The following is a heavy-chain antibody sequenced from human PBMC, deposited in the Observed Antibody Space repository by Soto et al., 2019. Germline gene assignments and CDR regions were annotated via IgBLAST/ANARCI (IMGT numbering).Heavy chain of an antibody. CDR2: IYWSGST. D-gene: IGHD6-13*01. Sequence: PSDTLSLTCTVSGGSMRTYYWSWIRQPPGKGLEWIGYIYWSGSTNYNPSLKSRVTMSVDTSNNQFSLKLNSVTAADAAVFYCAREGSSSWSGDYGMDVWGQGTTVT. V-gene: IGHV4-59*01. CDR1: GGSMRTYY. J-gene: IGHJ6*02. CDR3: AREGSSSWSGDYGMDV.